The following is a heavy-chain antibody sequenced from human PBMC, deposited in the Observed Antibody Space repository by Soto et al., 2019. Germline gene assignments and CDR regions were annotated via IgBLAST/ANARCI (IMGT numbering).Heavy chain of an antibody. V-gene: IGHV4-39*01. J-gene: IGHJ6*02. D-gene: IGHD3-3*01. CDR2: IYYSGST. Sequence: ETLSLTCTVSGGSISSSSYYWGWIRQPPGKGLEWIGSIYYSGSTYYNPSLKSRVTISVDTSKNQFSLKLSSVTAADTAVYYCARQGALYYVFLRGMDVWGQGTTVTVSS. CDR1: GGSISSSSYY. CDR3: ARQGALYYVFLRGMDV.